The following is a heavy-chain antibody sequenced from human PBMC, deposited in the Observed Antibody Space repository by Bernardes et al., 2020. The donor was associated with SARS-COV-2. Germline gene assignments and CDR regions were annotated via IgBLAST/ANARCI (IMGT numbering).Heavy chain of an antibody. CDR3: ASETGSYDATNFDY. J-gene: IGHJ4*02. CDR2: INEDGREK. D-gene: IGHD1-26*01. V-gene: IGHV3-7*01. Sequence: GGSLRLSCAASGFTFSKSWMSWVRQAPGKGLEWVANINEDGREKDYVDSVKGRFTISRDNAKNSVYLQMNSLRAEDTALYYCASETGSYDATNFDYGGQGTLVTVSS. CDR1: GFTFSKSW.